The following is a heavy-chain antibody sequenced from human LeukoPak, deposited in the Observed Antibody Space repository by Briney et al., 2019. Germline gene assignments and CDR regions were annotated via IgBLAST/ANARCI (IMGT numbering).Heavy chain of an antibody. V-gene: IGHV3-9*01. CDR1: GFIFDDYA. D-gene: IGHD5-18*01. Sequence: PGGSLRLSCAASGFIFDDYAMHWVRQTPRKGLEWVSGISWNSGNIGYADSVKGRFTISRDNARNSLYLQMNSLRAEDTALYYCAKDITHDTVMFSFASWGQGTLVTVSS. CDR3: AKDITHDTVMFSFAS. J-gene: IGHJ4*02. CDR2: ISWNSGNI.